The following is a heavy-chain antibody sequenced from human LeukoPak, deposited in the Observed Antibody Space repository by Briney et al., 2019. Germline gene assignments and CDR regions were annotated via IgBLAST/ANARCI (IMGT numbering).Heavy chain of an antibody. CDR3: TTGIDYGGGY. CDR2: IKNKEEGEKT. Sequence: GGSLRLSCAVSGFSFTNVWMNWVRQAPGKGLEWVGRIKNKEEGEKTDYAAPVKGRFTISRDDSKATLFLQMNSLKMEDTAIYYCTTGIDYGGGYWGQETLVSVSS. D-gene: IGHD3-16*01. V-gene: IGHV3-15*07. J-gene: IGHJ4*02. CDR1: GFSFTNVW.